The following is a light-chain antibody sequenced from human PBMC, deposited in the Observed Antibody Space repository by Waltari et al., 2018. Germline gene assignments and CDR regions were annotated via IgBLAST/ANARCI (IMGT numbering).Light chain of an antibody. J-gene: IGKJ1*01. Sequence: EIVMTQSPATLSVSPGERATLFCRASPNIRSNLAWYQQKPGQAPKLLIFDASSRATGIPARFSGSGSGTEVTLPISSLQSDDFALYYCQQYNDRPPSTFGQGTKVEAK. V-gene: IGKV3-15*01. CDR2: DAS. CDR1: PNIRSN. CDR3: QQYNDRPPST.